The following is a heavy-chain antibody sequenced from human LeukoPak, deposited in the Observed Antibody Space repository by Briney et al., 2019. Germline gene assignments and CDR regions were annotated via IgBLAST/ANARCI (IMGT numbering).Heavy chain of an antibody. CDR1: GFTFSSYG. V-gene: IGHV3-30*18. CDR3: AKSPNYYGSGSYYQRKDAFDI. CDR2: ISYDGSNK. Sequence: PVGSLRLSCAASGFTFSSYGMHWVRQAPGKGLEWVAVISYDGSNKYYADSVKGRFTISRDNSKNTLYLQMNSLRAEDTAVYYCAKSPNYYGSGSYYQRKDAFDIWGQGTMVTVSS. D-gene: IGHD3-10*01. J-gene: IGHJ3*02.